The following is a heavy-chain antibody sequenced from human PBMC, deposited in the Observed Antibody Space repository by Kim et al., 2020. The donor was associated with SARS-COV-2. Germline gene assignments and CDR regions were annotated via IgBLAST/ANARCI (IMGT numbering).Heavy chain of an antibody. D-gene: IGHD3-3*01. V-gene: IGHV4-34*01. J-gene: IGHJ6*02. CDR1: GGSFSAYS. CDR2: VNHSGIT. Sequence: SETLSLTCAVYGGSFSAYSWIWIRQAPGKGLEWIGEVNHSGITKYHPSLKSRVTILVDTSKNQFSLKLPSVTAADTAVFYCARGRAGVVPRPIWGLGPYCYYYAMDVWGQGTTVTVS. CDR3: ARGRAGVVPRPIWGLGPYCYYYAMDV.